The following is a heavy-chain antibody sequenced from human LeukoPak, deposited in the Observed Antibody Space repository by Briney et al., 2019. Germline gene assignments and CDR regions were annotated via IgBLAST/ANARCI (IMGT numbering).Heavy chain of an antibody. CDR2: IDWDGDQ. D-gene: IGHD3-22*01. CDR1: GFSLSTNRLC. Sequence: SGPTLVNPTHTLTLTCSFSGFSLSTNRLCVSWIRQPPGKALEWLALIDWDGDQYYSTSLKTRLTLSKDTSKNQVVLTMTNMDPADTATYYCARMVYYYDGGAFDIWGQGTVVTVSS. J-gene: IGHJ3*02. CDR3: ARMVYYYDGGAFDI. V-gene: IGHV2-70*01.